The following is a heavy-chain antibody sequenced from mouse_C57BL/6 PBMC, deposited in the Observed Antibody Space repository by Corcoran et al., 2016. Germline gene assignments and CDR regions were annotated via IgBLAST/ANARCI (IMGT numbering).Heavy chain of an antibody. CDR2: INTYSGVP. CDR1: GYTFTTYG. V-gene: IGHV9-3*01. Sequence: QIQLVQSGPELKKPGETVKISCKASGYTFTTYGMSWVKQAPGKGLKWMGWINTYSGVPTYAADFKGRFAFSLETSASTAYLQINNLKNEDTATYFCARSGYYYGSSYGDYLGQGTTLTVSS. CDR3: ARSGYYYGSSYGDY. D-gene: IGHD1-1*01. J-gene: IGHJ2*01.